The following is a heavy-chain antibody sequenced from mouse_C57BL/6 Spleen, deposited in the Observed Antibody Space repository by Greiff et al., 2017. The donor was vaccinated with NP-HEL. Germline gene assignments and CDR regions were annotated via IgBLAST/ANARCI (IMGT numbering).Heavy chain of an antibody. CDR1: GFTFSSYT. Sequence: EVNLVESGGGLVKPGGSLKLSCAASGFTFSSYTMSWVRQTPEKRLEWVATISGGGGNTYYPDSVKGRFTISRDNAKNTLYLQMSSLRSEDTALYYCARHPWAMDYWGQGTSVTVSS. CDR2: ISGGGGNT. CDR3: ARHPWAMDY. J-gene: IGHJ4*01. V-gene: IGHV5-9*01.